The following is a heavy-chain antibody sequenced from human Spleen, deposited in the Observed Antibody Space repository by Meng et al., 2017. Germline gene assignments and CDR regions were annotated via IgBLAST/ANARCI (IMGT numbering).Heavy chain of an antibody. V-gene: IGHV3-23*01. Sequence: GESLKISCAASGFTFSSYAMSWVRQAPGKGLEWVSAISGSGGSTDYAQKFQARVTMTGDTSISTAYMDLSGLRSDDTAVYYCARDEAISAAGKLFGDYWGQGALVTVSS. CDR3: ARDEAISAAGKLFGDY. CDR2: ISGSGGST. CDR1: GFTFSSYA. D-gene: IGHD6-13*01. J-gene: IGHJ4*02.